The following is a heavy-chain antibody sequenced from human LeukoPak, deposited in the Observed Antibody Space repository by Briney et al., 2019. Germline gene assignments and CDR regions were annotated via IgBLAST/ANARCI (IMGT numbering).Heavy chain of an antibody. CDR2: VNPNSGGT. V-gene: IGHV1-2*02. CDR1: GYTFTGYY. Sequence: ASVKVSCKASGYTFTGYYMHWVRQAPGQGLEWMGWVNPNSGGTNYAQKFQGRVTMTRDASISTAYMELSRLRSDDTAVYYCARGKDYYDISGSTFDYWGQGTLVTVSS. J-gene: IGHJ4*02. D-gene: IGHD3-22*01. CDR3: ARGKDYYDISGSTFDY.